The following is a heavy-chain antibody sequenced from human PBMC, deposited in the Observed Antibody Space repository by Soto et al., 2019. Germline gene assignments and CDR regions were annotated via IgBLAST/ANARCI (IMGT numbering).Heavy chain of an antibody. Sequence: SETLSLTCTVSGGSISSYYWSWIRQPPGKGLEWIGYIYYSGSTNYNPSLKSRVTISVDTSKNQFSLKLSSVTAADTAVYYCARHGRGHDFWSGYYAWFDPWGQGTLVTVSS. J-gene: IGHJ5*02. V-gene: IGHV4-59*08. CDR1: GGSISSYY. CDR2: IYYSGST. D-gene: IGHD3-3*01. CDR3: ARHGRGHDFWSGYYAWFDP.